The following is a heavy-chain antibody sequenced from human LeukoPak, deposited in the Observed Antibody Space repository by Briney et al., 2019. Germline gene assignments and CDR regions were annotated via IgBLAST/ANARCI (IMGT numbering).Heavy chain of an antibody. D-gene: IGHD1-26*01. CDR1: GFTFSYSW. CDR2: IKSKSDGGTA. Sequence: GGSLRLSCVASGFTFSYSWMSWVRQAPGKGLGWFGRIKSKSDGGTADYAAVVKARFIISRDDSKDTLYLQMNSLKTEDTGIYYCAEFNTRDAFEIWGQGTMVTVSS. CDR3: AEFNTRDAFEI. V-gene: IGHV3-15*01. J-gene: IGHJ3*02.